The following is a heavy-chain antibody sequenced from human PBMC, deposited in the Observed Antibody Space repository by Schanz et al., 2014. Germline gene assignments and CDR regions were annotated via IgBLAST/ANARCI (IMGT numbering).Heavy chain of an antibody. Sequence: QVPLVQSGAEVKKPGSSMKVSCKASGGTFSTYPINWLRQAPGQGLEWMGRIIPIHGIVNYAQRFQDRVRITADKSTSTAYMELTSLRSEDTAVYYCAGTYCSSTSCYTGYYYMDVWGKGTTVTVSS. CDR1: GGTFSTYP. J-gene: IGHJ6*03. V-gene: IGHV1-69*02. D-gene: IGHD2-2*02. CDR3: AGTYCSSTSCYTGYYYMDV. CDR2: IIPIHGIV.